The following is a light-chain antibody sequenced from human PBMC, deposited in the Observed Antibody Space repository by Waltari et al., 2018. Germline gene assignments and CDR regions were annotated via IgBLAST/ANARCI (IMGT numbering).Light chain of an antibody. CDR2: EDN. CDR1: SGNIATTS. J-gene: IGLJ2*01. Sequence: FMLTQPHSVSESPGKTVTISCTRSSGNIATTSVQWYQQRPGSAPTKVIYEDNQRPSGVPDRFSGSIDSSSNSASLIISGLKAEDEADYYCQSFDSSHVVFGGGTKLTVL. V-gene: IGLV6-57*03. CDR3: QSFDSSHVV.